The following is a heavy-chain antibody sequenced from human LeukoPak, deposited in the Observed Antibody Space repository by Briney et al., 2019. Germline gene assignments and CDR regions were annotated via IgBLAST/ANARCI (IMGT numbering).Heavy chain of an antibody. V-gene: IGHV3-23*01. CDR1: GFTFSGYA. CDR2: ISGSGGST. CDR3: AKVTPRDGYLFDY. Sequence: GGSLRLSCAASGFTFSGYAMSWVRQAPGKGLEWDSAISGSGGSTYYADSVKGRFTISRDNSKNTLYLQMNSLRAEDTAVYYCAKVTPRDGYLFDYWGQGTLVTVSS. D-gene: IGHD5-24*01. J-gene: IGHJ4*02.